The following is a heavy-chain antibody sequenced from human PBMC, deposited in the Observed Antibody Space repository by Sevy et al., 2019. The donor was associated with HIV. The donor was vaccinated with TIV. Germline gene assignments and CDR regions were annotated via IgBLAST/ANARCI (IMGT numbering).Heavy chain of an antibody. V-gene: IGHV3-30*18. CDR2: ISHDGINE. J-gene: IGHJ6*02. CDR3: ANAYSGSYSHSCLYALDF. Sequence: GGSLRLSCIGSGFSFSYYGIHWVRQSPGKGLDWVALISHDGINEYYADSVKGRFTISRDNSKNTVYLEMNSLRNEDTAIYFCANAYSGSYSHSCLYALDFWGQGTTVTVSS. CDR1: GFSFSYYG. D-gene: IGHD1-26*01.